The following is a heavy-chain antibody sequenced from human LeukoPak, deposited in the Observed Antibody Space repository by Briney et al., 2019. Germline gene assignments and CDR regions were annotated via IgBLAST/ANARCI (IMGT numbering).Heavy chain of an antibody. V-gene: IGHV3-43*01. J-gene: IGHJ4*02. CDR3: AKDKFSGGSGSYYSGYFDY. D-gene: IGHD3-10*01. CDR2: ISWDGGST. Sequence: GGSLRLSCAASGVTVSSNYMTWVRQAPGKGLEWVSLISWDGGSTYYADSVKGRFTISRDNSKNSLYLQMNSLRTEDTALYYCAKDKFSGGSGSYYSGYFDYWGQGTLVTVSS. CDR1: GVTVSSNY.